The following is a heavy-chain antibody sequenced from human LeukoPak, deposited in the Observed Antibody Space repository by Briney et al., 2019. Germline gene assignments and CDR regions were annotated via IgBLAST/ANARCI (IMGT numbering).Heavy chain of an antibody. CDR3: ARKGDWFDP. J-gene: IGHJ5*02. D-gene: IGHD3-16*01. V-gene: IGHV1-2*02. CDR2: INPNSGGT. Sequence: XPGXXLEWMGWINPNSGGTNYAQKFQGRVTMTRDTSISAAYMELSRLRSDDTAVYYCARKGDWFDPWGQGTLVTVSS.